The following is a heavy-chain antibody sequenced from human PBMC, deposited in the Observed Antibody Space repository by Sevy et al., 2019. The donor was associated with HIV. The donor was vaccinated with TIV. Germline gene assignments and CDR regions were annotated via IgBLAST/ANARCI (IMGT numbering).Heavy chain of an antibody. CDR3: ARAYCSGGRCYSLAY. V-gene: IGHV1-18*01. D-gene: IGHD2-15*01. J-gene: IGHJ4*02. CDR1: GYTFTTYR. CDR2: ISPHNGDT. Sequence: ASVKVSCKVSGYTFTTYRIFWVREAPGQWLESMGWISPHNGDTDSAQKFQGRVTLITDKSTSTAYMELRGLRSDDTAVYFCARAYCSGGRCYSLAYWGQGTLVTVSS.